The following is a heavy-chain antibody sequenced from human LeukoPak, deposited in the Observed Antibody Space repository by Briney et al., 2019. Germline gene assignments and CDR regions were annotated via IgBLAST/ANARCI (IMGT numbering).Heavy chain of an antibody. D-gene: IGHD2-15*01. CDR1: GFTFSAYW. CDR2: IKKDGSEK. CDR3: ARATCTGGSCYYA. Sequence: GGALRLSCAASGFTFSAYWMNWVRQSPGRGLEWVASIKKDGSEKYYVDSVKGRFTISIDNAKNSLYLRMSNRRIEDTATYYCARATCTGGSCYYAWGRGTLVTVSA. J-gene: IGHJ5*02. V-gene: IGHV3-7*01.